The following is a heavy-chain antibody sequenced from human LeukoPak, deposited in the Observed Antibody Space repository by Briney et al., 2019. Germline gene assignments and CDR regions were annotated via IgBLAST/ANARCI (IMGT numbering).Heavy chain of an antibody. CDR3: ARDYLYDSSGNLFDY. CDR2: IYYSGST. D-gene: IGHD3-22*01. Sequence: PSETLSLTCTVSGGSISSSSYYWGWIRQPPGKGLEWIGSIYYSGSTYYNPSLKSRVTISVDTSKNQFSLKLSSVTAADTAVYYCARDYLYDSSGNLFDYWGQGTLVTVSS. V-gene: IGHV4-39*07. CDR1: GGSISSSSYY. J-gene: IGHJ4*02.